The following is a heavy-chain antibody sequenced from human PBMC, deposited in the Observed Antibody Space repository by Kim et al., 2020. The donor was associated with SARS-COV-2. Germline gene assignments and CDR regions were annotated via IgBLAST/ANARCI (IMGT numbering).Heavy chain of an antibody. Sequence: ASVTVSCKASGYTFTSYGISWVRQAPGQGLEWMGWISAYNGNTNYAPKLQGRVTMTIITSTSTAYMELRSLRSDATAVVYCAVTMVRGGGGDYYYYYGMD. V-gene: IGHV1-18*01. CDR2: ISAYNGNT. J-gene: IGHJ6*01. CDR1: GYTFTSYG. CDR3: AVTMVRGGGGDYYYYYGMD. D-gene: IGHD3-10*01.